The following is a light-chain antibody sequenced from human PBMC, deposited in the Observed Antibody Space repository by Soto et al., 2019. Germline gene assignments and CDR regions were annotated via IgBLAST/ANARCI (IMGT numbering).Light chain of an antibody. CDR3: QQYNNWPLT. CDR2: GAS. V-gene: IGKV3-15*01. Sequence: EIVLTQSPGTLSLSPGERATLSCRASQSVSSNLAWYQQKPGQAPRLLIYGASTRATGIPARFSGSGSGTEFTLTISSLQSEDFAVYYCQQYNNWPLTFGAGTK. J-gene: IGKJ4*01. CDR1: QSVSSN.